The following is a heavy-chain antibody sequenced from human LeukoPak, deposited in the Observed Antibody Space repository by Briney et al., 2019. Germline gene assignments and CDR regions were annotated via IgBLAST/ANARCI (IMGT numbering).Heavy chain of an antibody. Sequence: GGSLRLSCAASGFTFSSYAMAWVRQAPGKGLEWVSAISGSGGTTYYADSVNGRFTISRDNSKNTLYLQMSSLRAEDTAVYYCAKSMGSVDFDYWGQGTLVTVSS. D-gene: IGHD2/OR15-2a*01. CDR1: GFTFSSYA. J-gene: IGHJ4*02. CDR3: AKSMGSVDFDY. CDR2: ISGSGGTT. V-gene: IGHV3-23*01.